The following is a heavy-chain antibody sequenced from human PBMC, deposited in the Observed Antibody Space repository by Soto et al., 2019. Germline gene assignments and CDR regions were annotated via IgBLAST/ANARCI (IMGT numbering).Heavy chain of an antibody. Sequence: ASVKVSCKASGYTFTSYGISWVRQAPGQGLEWMGWISAYNGNTNYAQKLQGRATMTTDTSTSTAYMELRSLRSDDTAVYYCARDTGYSSSCFCSHPRDDRDWFASWGQGSLVIVSS. J-gene: IGHJ5*01. D-gene: IGHD6-13*01. CDR1: GYTFTSYG. V-gene: IGHV1-18*01. CDR2: ISAYNGNT. CDR3: ARDTGYSSSCFCSHPRDDRDWFAS.